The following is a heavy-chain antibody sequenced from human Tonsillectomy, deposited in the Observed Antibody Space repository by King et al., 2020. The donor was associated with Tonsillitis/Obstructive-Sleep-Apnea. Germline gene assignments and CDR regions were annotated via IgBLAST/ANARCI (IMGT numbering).Heavy chain of an antibody. V-gene: IGHV3-30*04. D-gene: IGHD2-8*01. Sequence: QLVQSGGGVVQPGRSLRLSCAASGFTFSSYAMHWVRQAPGKGLEWVAIISYDGSNKYYADSVKGRFTISRDNSKNTLYLQMNSLRAEDTAVYYCARGLMVYAIIGESSYFDYWGQGTLVTVSS. CDR3: ARGLMVYAIIGESSYFDY. CDR2: ISYDGSNK. J-gene: IGHJ4*02. CDR1: GFTFSSYA.